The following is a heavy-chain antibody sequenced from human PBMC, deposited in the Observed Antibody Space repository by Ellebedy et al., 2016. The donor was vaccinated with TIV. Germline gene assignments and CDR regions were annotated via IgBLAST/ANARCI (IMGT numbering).Heavy chain of an antibody. CDR3: AWTDDYGDYWPFGY. CDR1: GGSISSSSYY. Sequence: SETLSLTXTVSGGSISSSSYYWGWIRQPPGKGLEWIGSIYYSGSTYYNPSLKSRVTISVDTSKNQFSLKLSSVTAADTAVYYCAWTDDYGDYWPFGYWGQGTLVTVSS. V-gene: IGHV4-39*07. D-gene: IGHD4-17*01. CDR2: IYYSGST. J-gene: IGHJ4*02.